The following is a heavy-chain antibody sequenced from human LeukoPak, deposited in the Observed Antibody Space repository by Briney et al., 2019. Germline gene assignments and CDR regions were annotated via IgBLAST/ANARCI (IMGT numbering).Heavy chain of an antibody. CDR1: GFTFHDYG. Sequence: PGGSLRLSCAASGFTFHDYGMSWVRQAPGKGLEWVSGINWNGGSTGYADSVKGRFTISRDNAKNSLYLQMNSLRAEDTALYYCARESSYSGYDLLYYYYYYGMDVWGQGTPVTVSS. CDR2: INWNGGST. V-gene: IGHV3-20*04. CDR3: ARESSYSGYDLLYYYYYYGMDV. J-gene: IGHJ6*02. D-gene: IGHD5-12*01.